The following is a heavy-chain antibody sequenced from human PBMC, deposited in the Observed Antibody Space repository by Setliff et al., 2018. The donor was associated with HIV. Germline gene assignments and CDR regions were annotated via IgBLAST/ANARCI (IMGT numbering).Heavy chain of an antibody. CDR1: GDSVNDRSYF. V-gene: IGHV4-39*01. CDR2: FYYTGNT. J-gene: IGHJ5*02. D-gene: IGHD2-15*01. Sequence: PSETLSLTCTVSGDSVNDRSYFWGWIRQPPGKGLEWIGTFYYTGNTHSNSSLKSRVSMSVDTSKKQISLRLHSVTAADTAVYYCARHEGYLYDGSRYFGRFDPWGQGTLVTVSS. CDR3: ARHEGYLYDGSRYFGRFDP.